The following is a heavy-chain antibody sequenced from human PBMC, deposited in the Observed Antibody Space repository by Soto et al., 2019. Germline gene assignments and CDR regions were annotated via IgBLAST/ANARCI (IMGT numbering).Heavy chain of an antibody. CDR1: GFTFSSYG. J-gene: IGHJ4*02. V-gene: IGHV3-33*01. CDR3: ARDIRSSWYGVYY. Sequence: WGSLRLSCAASGFTFSSYGMHWVRQAPGKGLEWVAVIWYDGSNKYYADSVKGRFTISRDNSKNTLYLQMNSLRAEDTAVYYCARDIRSSWYGVYYWGQGTLVTVS. CDR2: IWYDGSNK. D-gene: IGHD6-13*01.